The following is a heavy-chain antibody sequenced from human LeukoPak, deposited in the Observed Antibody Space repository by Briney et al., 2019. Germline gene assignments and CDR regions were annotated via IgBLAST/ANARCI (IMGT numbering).Heavy chain of an antibody. CDR1: GGSISSGSYY. Sequence: SETLSLTCTVSGGSISSGSYYWSWIRQPAGKGLEWIGRIYTSVSTNYNPSLKSRVTISVDTSKNQFSLKLSSVTAADTAVYYCARHRPGASFDYWGQGTLVTVSS. CDR3: ARHRPGASFDY. J-gene: IGHJ4*02. CDR2: IYTSVST. V-gene: IGHV4-61*02. D-gene: IGHD3-10*01.